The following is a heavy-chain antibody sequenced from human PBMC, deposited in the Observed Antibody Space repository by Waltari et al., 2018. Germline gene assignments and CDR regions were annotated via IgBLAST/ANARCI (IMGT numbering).Heavy chain of an antibody. D-gene: IGHD2-2*01. Sequence: QVQLQQWGAGLLKPSETLSLTCAVYGGSFSGYYWSWIRQPPGKGLGWLGEINHSGSTNYNPSLKSRVTISVDTSKNQFSLKLSSVTAADTAVYYCARDWGYCSSTSCPPGFYYYYGMDVWGQGTTVTVSS. CDR2: INHSGST. J-gene: IGHJ6*02. CDR3: ARDWGYCSSTSCPPGFYYYYGMDV. V-gene: IGHV4-34*01. CDR1: GGSFSGYY.